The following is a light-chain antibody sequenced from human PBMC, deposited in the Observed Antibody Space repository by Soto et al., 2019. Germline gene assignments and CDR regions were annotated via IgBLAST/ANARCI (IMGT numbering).Light chain of an antibody. CDR1: QSISDT. J-gene: IGKJ1*01. V-gene: IGKV3-15*01. CDR3: QHYDNWPWT. CDR2: GAS. Sequence: EIVMTQSPATLSVSPGGRATLSCRASQSISDTLAWYQQKPGQAPMLLIEGASTRANGFPARFSGSGSGTDFTLTISSLQSEDFAVYYGQHYDNWPWTLGQGTKVEIK.